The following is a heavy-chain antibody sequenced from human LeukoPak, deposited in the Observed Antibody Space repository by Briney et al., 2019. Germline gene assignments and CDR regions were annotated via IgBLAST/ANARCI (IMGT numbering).Heavy chain of an antibody. D-gene: IGHD3-22*01. CDR3: ARGSDINNYYFAFDI. CDR2: INPSGGST. V-gene: IGHV1-46*01. CDR1: GYIFSNYY. J-gene: IGHJ3*02. Sequence: ASVKVSCKASGYIFSNYYIYWVRQAPGQGLEWMGIINPSGGSTTYAPQFQDRVTMTTDMSTNTVYMELSSLRSEDTAVYYCARGSDINNYYFAFDIWGQGTMVTVSS.